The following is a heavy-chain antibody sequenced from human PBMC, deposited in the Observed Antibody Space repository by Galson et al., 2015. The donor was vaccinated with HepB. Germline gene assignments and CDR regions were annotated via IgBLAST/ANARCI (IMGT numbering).Heavy chain of an antibody. J-gene: IGHJ3*02. CDR1: GFTFDDYG. V-gene: IGHV3-20*01. CDR3: ARVQYSSGAFDI. D-gene: IGHD5-18*01. Sequence: SLRLSCAASGFTFDDYGMSWVRHAPGKGLEWVSGINWNGGSTGYADSVKGRFTISRDNAKNSLYLQMNSLRAKDTALYHCARVQYSSGAFDIWGQGTMVTVSS. CDR2: INWNGGST.